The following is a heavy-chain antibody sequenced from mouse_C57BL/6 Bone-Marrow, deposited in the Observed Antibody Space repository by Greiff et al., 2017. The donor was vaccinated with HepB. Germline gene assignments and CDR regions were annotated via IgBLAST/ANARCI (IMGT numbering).Heavy chain of an antibody. Sequence: VQRVESGAELVRPGTSVKVSCKASGYAFTNYLIEWVKQRPGQGLEWIGVINPGSGGTNYNEKFKGKATLTADKSSSTAYMQLSSLTSEDSAVYFCARSRRGFAYWGQGTLVTVSA. CDR3: ARSRRGFAY. CDR2: INPGSGGT. J-gene: IGHJ3*01. V-gene: IGHV1-54*01. CDR1: GYAFTNYL.